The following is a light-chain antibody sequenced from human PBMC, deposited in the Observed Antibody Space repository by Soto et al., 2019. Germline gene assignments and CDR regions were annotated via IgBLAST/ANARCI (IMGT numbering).Light chain of an antibody. CDR1: QNISVW. CDR3: QQYDSSSPT. J-gene: IGKJ2*01. Sequence: DIQMTQSPSTLSASVGDGVTITCRASQNISVWLAWYQQRPGKAPKFLIYDASNLETGVSSRFSGSGSGTDFTLTIRSLQHDDFATYCCQQYDSSSPTFGQGTKLEIK. CDR2: DAS. V-gene: IGKV1-5*01.